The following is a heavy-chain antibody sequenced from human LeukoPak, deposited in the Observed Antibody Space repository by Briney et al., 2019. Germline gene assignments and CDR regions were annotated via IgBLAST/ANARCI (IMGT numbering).Heavy chain of an antibody. J-gene: IGHJ4*02. Sequence: GGSLRLSCAASGFTFSSYAMSWVRQAPGKGLEWVSAISGSGGSTYYADSMKGRFTISRDNSKNTLYLQMNSLRAEDTAVYYCAKDRGSGWFFNYFDYWGQGTLVTVSS. CDR2: ISGSGGST. D-gene: IGHD6-19*01. CDR1: GFTFSSYA. V-gene: IGHV3-23*01. CDR3: AKDRGSGWFFNYFDY.